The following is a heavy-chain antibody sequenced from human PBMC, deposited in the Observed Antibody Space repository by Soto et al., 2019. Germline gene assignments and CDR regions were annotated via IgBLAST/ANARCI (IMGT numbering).Heavy chain of an antibody. CDR1: GYTFTSYA. D-gene: IGHD6-6*01. CDR2: INAGNGNT. CDR3: ARERIAARPNYYYYGMDV. Sequence: ASVKVSCKASGYTFTSYAMHWVRQAPGQRLEWMGWINAGNGNTKYSQKFQGRVTITRDTSASTAYMELSSLRSEDTAVYYCARERIAARPNYYYYGMDVWGQGTTVTVSS. V-gene: IGHV1-3*01. J-gene: IGHJ6*02.